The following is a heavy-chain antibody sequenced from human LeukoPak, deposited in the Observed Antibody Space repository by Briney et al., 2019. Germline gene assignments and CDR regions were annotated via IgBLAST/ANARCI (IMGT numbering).Heavy chain of an antibody. Sequence: SETLSLTCTVSRGSISSYYWSWIRQPPGKGLEWIGHIFYSGSTNYNPSLKSRVTIVVDTSKNQFSLKLSSVTAADTAVYYCARGYNYGYRYFDYRGQGTLVTVSS. J-gene: IGHJ4*02. CDR2: IFYSGST. D-gene: IGHD5-18*01. CDR1: RGSISSYY. V-gene: IGHV4-59*01. CDR3: ARGYNYGYRYFDY.